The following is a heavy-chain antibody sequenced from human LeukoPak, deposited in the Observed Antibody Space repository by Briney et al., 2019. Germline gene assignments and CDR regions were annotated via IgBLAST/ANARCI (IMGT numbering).Heavy chain of an antibody. CDR2: ISGGTT. CDR1: GFTFGDYL. V-gene: IGHV3-49*03. J-gene: IGHJ4*02. Sequence: GRSLRLSCTASGFTFGDYLMSWFRQAPGKGLEWIGFISGGTTEYAASVKGRFTISRDDSTSIAYLQMNSLATEDTAVYYCSRGSGWLSVYWGQGTLVTVSS. D-gene: IGHD6-19*01. CDR3: SRGSGWLSVY.